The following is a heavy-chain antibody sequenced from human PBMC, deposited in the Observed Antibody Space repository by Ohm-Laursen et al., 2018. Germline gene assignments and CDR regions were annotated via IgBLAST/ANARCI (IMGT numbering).Heavy chain of an antibody. D-gene: IGHD3-22*01. CDR2: ISRSGGGT. J-gene: IGHJ6*02. CDR3: ARHDSSDSPSHYYYYTMDV. Sequence: SLRLSCSASGFTFSSYGMSWVRQAPGKGPDWVSSISRSGGGTYYADSVKGRFTISRDNDEDTLYLQMNSLRAEDTAIYYCARHDSSDSPSHYYYYTMDVWGQGTTVTVSS. CDR1: GFTFSSYG. V-gene: IGHV3-23*01.